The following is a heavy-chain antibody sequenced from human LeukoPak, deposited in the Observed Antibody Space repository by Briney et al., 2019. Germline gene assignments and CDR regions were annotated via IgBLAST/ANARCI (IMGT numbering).Heavy chain of an antibody. CDR2: ISSSGSTI. Sequence: GGSLRLSCAASGFTFNSYTMNWVRQAPGKGLEWVSSISSSGSTIYYADSVKGRLTISRDNAKNSLYLQMNSLRAEDTAVYYCAELGITMIGGVWGKGTTVTISS. D-gene: IGHD3-10*02. CDR3: AELGITMIGGV. V-gene: IGHV3-48*04. J-gene: IGHJ6*04. CDR1: GFTFNSYT.